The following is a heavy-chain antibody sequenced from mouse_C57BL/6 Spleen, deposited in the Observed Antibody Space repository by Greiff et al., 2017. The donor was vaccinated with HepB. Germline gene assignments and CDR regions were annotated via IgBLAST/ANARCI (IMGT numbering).Heavy chain of an antibody. Sequence: DVKLVESGGDLVKPGGSLKLSCAASGFTFSSYGMSWVRQTPDKRLEWVATISSGGSYTYYPDSVKGRFTISRDNAKNTLYLQMSSLKSEDTAMYYCARFYGSSFPWFAYWGQGTLVTVSA. D-gene: IGHD1-1*01. CDR1: GFTFSSYG. V-gene: IGHV5-6*02. J-gene: IGHJ3*01. CDR2: ISSGGSYT. CDR3: ARFYGSSFPWFAY.